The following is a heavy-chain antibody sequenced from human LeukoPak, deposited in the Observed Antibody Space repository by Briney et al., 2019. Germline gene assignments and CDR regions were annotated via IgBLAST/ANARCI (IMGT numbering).Heavy chain of an antibody. CDR3: ARASSISWSSGWFDP. D-gene: IGHD6-13*01. CDR2: IYHSGST. CDR1: GYSISSGYY. Sequence: SETLSLTCTVSGYSISSGYYWGWIRQPPGKGLEWIGSIYHSGSTNYNPSLKSRVTISIDTSKNQFSLKLTSVTAADTAVYYCARASSISWSSGWFDPWGQGSLVTVSS. V-gene: IGHV4-38-2*02. J-gene: IGHJ5*02.